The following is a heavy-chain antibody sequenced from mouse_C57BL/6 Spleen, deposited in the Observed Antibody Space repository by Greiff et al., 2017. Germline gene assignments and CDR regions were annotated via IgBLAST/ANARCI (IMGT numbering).Heavy chain of an antibody. V-gene: IGHV5-16*01. CDR3: ARGDYGSSRYWYFDV. CDR2: INYDGSST. J-gene: IGHJ1*03. Sequence: EVKLVESEGGLVQPGSSMKLSCTASGFTFSDYYMAWVRQVPEKGLEWVANINYDGSSTYYLDSLKSRFIISRDNAKNILYLQMSSLKSEDTATYYCARGDYGSSRYWYFDVWGTGTTVTVSS. CDR1: GFTFSDYY. D-gene: IGHD1-1*01.